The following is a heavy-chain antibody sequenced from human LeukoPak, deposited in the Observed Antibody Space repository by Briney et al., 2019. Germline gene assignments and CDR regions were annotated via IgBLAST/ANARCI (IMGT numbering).Heavy chain of an antibody. Sequence: NPSETLSLTCTVSGGSISSYYWSWIRQPPGKGLEWIGYIYYSGSTNYNPSLKSRVTISADTSKNQFSLKLSSVTAADTAVYYCVRDDILTGYYPYWGQGTLVTVSS. CDR3: VRDDILTGYYPY. D-gene: IGHD3-9*01. V-gene: IGHV4-59*08. J-gene: IGHJ4*02. CDR1: GGSISSYY. CDR2: IYYSGST.